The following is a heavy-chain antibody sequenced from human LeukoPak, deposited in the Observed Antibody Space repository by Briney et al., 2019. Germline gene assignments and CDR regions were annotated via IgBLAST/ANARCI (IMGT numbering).Heavy chain of an antibody. CDR1: GGSISSYY. CDR2: IYYSGST. J-gene: IGHJ4*02. Sequence: SETLSLTCTVSGGSISSYYWSWIRQPPGKGLEWIGYIYYSGSTNYNPSLKSRVTISVDTSKNQFSLKLSSVTAADTAAYYCARGLKQQLVYFDYWGQGTLVTVSS. D-gene: IGHD6-13*01. CDR3: ARGLKQQLVYFDY. V-gene: IGHV4-59*12.